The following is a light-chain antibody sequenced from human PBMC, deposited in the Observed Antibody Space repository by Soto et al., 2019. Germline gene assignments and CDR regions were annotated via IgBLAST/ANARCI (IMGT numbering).Light chain of an antibody. CDR3: QQYTNTNNPWM. Sequence: DIQVTQSPPTLSASVGERVTITCRASQTISTWMAWYQQKPGKAPKLLVYDASTLQSGVASRLSGSGSGTEFTLIISGLQPDDSATYYCQQYTNTNNPWMFGQGTKVDIK. CDR1: QTISTW. J-gene: IGKJ1*01. CDR2: DAS. V-gene: IGKV1-5*01.